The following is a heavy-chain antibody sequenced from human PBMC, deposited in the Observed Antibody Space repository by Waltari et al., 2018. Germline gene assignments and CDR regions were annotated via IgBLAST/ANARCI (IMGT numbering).Heavy chain of an antibody. CDR1: GYTFTGYY. CDR2: INPNSGGT. Sequence: QVQLVQSGAEVKKPGASVKVSCKASGYTFTGYYMHWVRQAPGQGLEWMGWINPNSGGTNYAQKFQGRVTRTRDTSISTAYMELSRLRSDDTAVYYCARDSYYYDSSGFFGNWFDPWGQGTLVTVSS. D-gene: IGHD3-22*01. CDR3: ARDSYYYDSSGFFGNWFDP. V-gene: IGHV1-2*02. J-gene: IGHJ5*02.